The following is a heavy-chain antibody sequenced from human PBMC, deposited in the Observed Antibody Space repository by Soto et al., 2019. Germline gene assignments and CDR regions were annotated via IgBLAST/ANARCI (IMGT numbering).Heavy chain of an antibody. CDR3: ARDFGEVGATAVYDI. V-gene: IGHV3-74*01. J-gene: IGHJ3*02. CDR1: GFSFSLYS. Sequence: LRLSCAASGFSFSLYSMHWVRQAPGKGLVWVSRINGDGSDTSYGDSVKGRFTTSRDNAKNTLYLHMNSLGAEDTAVYYCARDFGEVGATAVYDIWGQGTMVTVSS. D-gene: IGHD1-26*01. CDR2: INGDGSDT.